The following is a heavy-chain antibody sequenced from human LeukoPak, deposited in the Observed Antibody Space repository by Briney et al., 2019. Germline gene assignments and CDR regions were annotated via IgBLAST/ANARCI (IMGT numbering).Heavy chain of an antibody. CDR3: ACEYYYDSSGYYYGIDY. CDR2: IYTSGST. J-gene: IGHJ4*02. V-gene: IGHV4-61*02. Sequence: PSETLSLTCTVSGGSISSGSYYWSWIRQPAGKGLEWIERIYTSGSTNYNPSLKSRVTISVDTSKNQFSLKLSSVTAADTAVYYCACEYYYDSSGYYYGIDYWGQGTLVTVSS. D-gene: IGHD3-22*01. CDR1: GGSISSGSYY.